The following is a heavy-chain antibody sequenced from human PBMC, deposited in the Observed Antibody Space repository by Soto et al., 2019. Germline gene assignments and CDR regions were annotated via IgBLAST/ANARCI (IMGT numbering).Heavy chain of an antibody. J-gene: IGHJ5*02. D-gene: IGHD6-6*01. CDR3: ARTNIAARFDP. Sequence: PSETLSLTCAVYGGSFSGYYWSWIRQPPGKGLEWTGEINQSGITTYNPSLKSRVPRSIDKSKSRVTTYVDTSMRLTSVTAADTAVYYCARTNIAARFDPWGQGTLVTVSS. CDR2: INQSGIT. V-gene: IGHV4-34*01. CDR1: GGSFSGYY.